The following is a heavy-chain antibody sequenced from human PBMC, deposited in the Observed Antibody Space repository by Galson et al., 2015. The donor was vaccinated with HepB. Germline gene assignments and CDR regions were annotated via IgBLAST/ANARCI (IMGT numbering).Heavy chain of an antibody. CDR1: GSSFTSYW. V-gene: IGHV5-10-1*01. Sequence: QSGAEVKKPGESLRISCKGSGSSFTSYWISWVRQMPGKGLEWMGRIDPSDSYTNYSPSFQGHVTISADKSISTAYLQWSSLKASDTAMYYCASTHDSVVVPAAPLEYAFDIWGQGTMVTVSS. D-gene: IGHD2-2*01. CDR3: ASTHDSVVVPAAPLEYAFDI. J-gene: IGHJ3*02. CDR2: IDPSDSYT.